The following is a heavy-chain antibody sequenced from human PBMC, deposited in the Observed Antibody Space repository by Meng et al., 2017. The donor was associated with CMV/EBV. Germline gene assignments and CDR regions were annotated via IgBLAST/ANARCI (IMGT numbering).Heavy chain of an antibody. Sequence: LTCAVYGGSFSGYYWSWIRQSPGKGLEWIGEINHSGSTNYNPSLKSRVTISVDTSKNQFSLKLSSVTAADTAVCYCARGGRGSYFLHWGQGILVTVSS. D-gene: IGHD1-26*01. CDR3: ARGGRGSYFLH. CDR2: INHSGST. CDR1: GGSFSGYY. J-gene: IGHJ1*01. V-gene: IGHV4-34*01.